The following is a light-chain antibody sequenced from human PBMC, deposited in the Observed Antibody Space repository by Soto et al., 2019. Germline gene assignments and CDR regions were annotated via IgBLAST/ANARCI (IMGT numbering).Light chain of an antibody. CDR2: WAS. CDR1: QNVFSNSNNKNY. Sequence: DTVMTQSPDSLAVSLGERATINCKSIQNVFSNSNNKNYLAWFQQKPGQPPKLLIYWASTRESGVPERFSGSGSGTEFTLTISSLQAEDFAVYYCQQYGSSPLTFGGGTKVDIK. J-gene: IGKJ4*01. V-gene: IGKV4-1*01. CDR3: QQYGSSPLT.